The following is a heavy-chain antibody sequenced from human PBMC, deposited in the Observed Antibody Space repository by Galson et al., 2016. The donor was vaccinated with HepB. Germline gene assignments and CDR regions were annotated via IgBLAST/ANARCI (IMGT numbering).Heavy chain of an antibody. Sequence: PALVKPTQTLTLTCTFSGFSLNISGVGVAWIRQPPGKALEWLALISWDDDKRYSPSLKSRLSITQDIDDHQLDLTMRNMYPVDTGTYYCAHGIRTASGLRFDYWGQGILVTVSS. V-gene: IGHV2-5*02. J-gene: IGHJ4*02. CDR2: ISWDDDK. D-gene: IGHD1-14*01. CDR1: GFSLNISGVG. CDR3: AHGIRTASGLRFDY.